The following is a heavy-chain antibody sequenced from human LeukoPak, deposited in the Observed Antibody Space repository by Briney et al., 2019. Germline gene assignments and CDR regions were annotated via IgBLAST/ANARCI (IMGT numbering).Heavy chain of an antibody. CDR1: GFTFSSYS. D-gene: IGHD3/OR15-3a*01. Sequence: PGGSLRLSCAASGFTFSSYSINWVRQAPGKGLEWVSSISNRGTYIYYADSVKGRFTFSRDNAKNSLYLQMNSLRVEDTAVYYCATYYGLSFDYWGQGALVTVSS. V-gene: IGHV3-21*04. CDR3: ATYYGLSFDY. J-gene: IGHJ4*02. CDR2: ISNRGTYI.